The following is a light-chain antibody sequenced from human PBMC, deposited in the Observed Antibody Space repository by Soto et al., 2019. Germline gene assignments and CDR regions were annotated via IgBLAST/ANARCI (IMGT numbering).Light chain of an antibody. J-gene: IGKJ5*01. Sequence: EIVMTQSPATRSVSPGEIATLSCRASQSVSSKLYWYQQKHGQAPSLLIYGASTMATGIPARFSGSGSGKDFTLTISSLQSEDFAFYYCQQYNNGPPITFGPGTLLEIK. CDR1: QSVSSK. CDR2: GAS. V-gene: IGKV3-15*01. CDR3: QQYNNGPPIT.